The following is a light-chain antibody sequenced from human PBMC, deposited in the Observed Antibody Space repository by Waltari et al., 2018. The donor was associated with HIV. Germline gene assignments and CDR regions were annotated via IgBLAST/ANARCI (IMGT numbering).Light chain of an antibody. V-gene: IGLV2-18*02. CDR1: RSSVGNYNA. Sequence: SALTQPPSVSGSLGQPVTISCPGTRSSVGNYNAVSGYQQSPCTAPKPMIYDVSNRPSGVPDRFSGSKSGNTASLTISGLQAEDEADYYCSSFTTSITVVFGGGTKLTVL. CDR3: SSFTTSITVV. J-gene: IGLJ2*01. CDR2: DVS.